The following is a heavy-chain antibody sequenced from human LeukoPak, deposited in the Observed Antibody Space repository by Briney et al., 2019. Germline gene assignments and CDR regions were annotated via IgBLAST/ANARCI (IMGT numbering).Heavy chain of an antibody. V-gene: IGHV5-51*01. CDR2: IYPGDSDT. D-gene: IGHD4-17*01. CDR3: ARAVMTTVTTFSWFDP. Sequence: GESLKISCKGSGYSFTSYWIGWVRQMPGKGLEWMGIIYPGDSDTRYSPSFQGQVTISVDKSISTAYLQWSSLKASDTAMYYCARAVMTTVTTFSWFDPWGQGTLVTVSS. CDR1: GYSFTSYW. J-gene: IGHJ5*02.